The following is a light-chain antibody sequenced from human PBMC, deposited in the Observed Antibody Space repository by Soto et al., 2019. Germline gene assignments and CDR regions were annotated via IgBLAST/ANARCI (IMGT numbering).Light chain of an antibody. CDR2: GAS. V-gene: IGKV3-20*01. CDR3: QQYGYSPLT. Sequence: IVLTQSPATLSLSPGERATLSCRASQSVSSSLTWYQQKRGQAPRLLIYGASSRATGIPDRFSGSGSGTDFTLTISRLEPEDFAVYYCQQYGYSPLTFGGGTKVDIK. CDR1: QSVSSS. J-gene: IGKJ4*01.